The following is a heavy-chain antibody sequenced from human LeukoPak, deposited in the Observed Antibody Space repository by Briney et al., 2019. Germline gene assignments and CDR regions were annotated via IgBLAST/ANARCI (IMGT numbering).Heavy chain of an antibody. CDR3: ARWIHDSAAWRLDY. Sequence: GGSLRLSCAASGFTFSRNWMHWVRHAPGKGLVWVSRINSDGSSTNYADSAKGRFTISRDNAKNTLHLQMSSLRVEDTAVYYCARWIHDSAAWRLDYWGRGALVTVSS. J-gene: IGHJ4*02. CDR2: INSDGSST. CDR1: GFTFSRNW. D-gene: IGHD3-22*01. V-gene: IGHV3-74*01.